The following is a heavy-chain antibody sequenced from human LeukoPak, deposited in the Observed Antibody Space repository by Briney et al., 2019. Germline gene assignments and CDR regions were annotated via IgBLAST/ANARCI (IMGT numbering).Heavy chain of an antibody. CDR3: ARVDYDFWSGYKTNWFDP. CDR1: GASISTYY. D-gene: IGHD3-3*01. Sequence: SETLSLTCTVSGASISTYYCSWIRQPPGKGLEWIGEINHSGSTNYNPSLKSRVTISVDTSKNQFSLKLSSVTAAGTAVYYCARVDYDFWSGYKTNWFDPWGQGTLVTVSS. CDR2: INHSGST. V-gene: IGHV4-34*01. J-gene: IGHJ5*02.